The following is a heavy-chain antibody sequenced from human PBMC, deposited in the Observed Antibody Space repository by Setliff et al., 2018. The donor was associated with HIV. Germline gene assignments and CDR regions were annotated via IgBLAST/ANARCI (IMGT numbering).Heavy chain of an antibody. D-gene: IGHD6-13*01. CDR3: YYCAKDKTSTWYGGIDF. J-gene: IGHJ4*02. Sequence: ASVKVSCKPSGYIFTDYYMHWVRQAPGQGLEWMGWINPNSGDTNYAQKFQGRVTMTRDTSITTAYMELKWLRSDDTADTAVYYCAKDKTSTWYGGIDFWGQGTLVTVSS. CDR1: GYIFTDYY. V-gene: IGHV1-2*02. CDR2: INPNSGDT.